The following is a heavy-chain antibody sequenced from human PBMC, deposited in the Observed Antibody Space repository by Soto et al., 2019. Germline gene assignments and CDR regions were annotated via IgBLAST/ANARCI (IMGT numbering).Heavy chain of an antibody. CDR3: ARHVGGSYDWFDP. Sequence: SETQSVTCTFSCGSIISSSYYRGWIRQPPGEGLGWIGSIYYSGSTYSNPSLKSRVTLSVDTSKHHFSLKLSSVTAADTAVYYCARHVGGSYDWFDPWGQGTLVTVSS. D-gene: IGHD1-26*01. J-gene: IGHJ5*02. CDR2: IYYSGST. CDR1: CGSIISSSYY. V-gene: IGHV4-39*01.